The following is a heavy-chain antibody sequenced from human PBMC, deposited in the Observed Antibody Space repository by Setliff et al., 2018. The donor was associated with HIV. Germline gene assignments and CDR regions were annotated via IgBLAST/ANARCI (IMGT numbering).Heavy chain of an antibody. CDR1: GGSFSGYY. V-gene: IGHV4-34*01. Sequence: PSETLSLTCAVYGGSFSGYYWSWIRQPPGKGLEWIGEINNSGSTNYNPYLKSRVTISVDTSKNQFSLKLSSVTAADTAVYYCARARPSRYCSGGSCYGRLDYWGQGTLVTVSS. D-gene: IGHD2-15*01. CDR2: INNSGST. J-gene: IGHJ4*02. CDR3: ARARPSRYCSGGSCYGRLDY.